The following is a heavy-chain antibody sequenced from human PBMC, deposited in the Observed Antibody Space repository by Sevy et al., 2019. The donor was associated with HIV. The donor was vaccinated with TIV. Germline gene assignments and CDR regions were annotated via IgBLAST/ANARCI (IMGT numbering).Heavy chain of an antibody. Sequence: GGSLRLSCAASGFTFSSYSMNWVRQAPGKGLEWVSSISSSGSYIYYADSVKGGFTISEDNAKNSLYLQMNSLRAEDTALYYCARAGDGYNTFDYWGQGTLVTVSS. D-gene: IGHD5-12*01. CDR2: ISSSGSYI. CDR1: GFTFSSYS. J-gene: IGHJ4*02. V-gene: IGHV3-21*01. CDR3: ARAGDGYNTFDY.